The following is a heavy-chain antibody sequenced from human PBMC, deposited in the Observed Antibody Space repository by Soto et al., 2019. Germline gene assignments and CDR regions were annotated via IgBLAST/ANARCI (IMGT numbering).Heavy chain of an antibody. CDR1: GYSFATAG. V-gene: IGHV1-18*01. CDR2: ISAYNGNT. CDR3: ARAGQYYDSSGYAN. J-gene: IGHJ4*02. Sequence: QVKLVQSGTEVKKPGASMKVSCKASGYSFATAGISWVRQAPGQGLEWMGWISAYNGNTNYDRKLQDRVTMTTNTSTNTAYLELRSLRSDDTAVYYCARAGQYYDSSGYANWGQGTLVTVSS. D-gene: IGHD3-22*01.